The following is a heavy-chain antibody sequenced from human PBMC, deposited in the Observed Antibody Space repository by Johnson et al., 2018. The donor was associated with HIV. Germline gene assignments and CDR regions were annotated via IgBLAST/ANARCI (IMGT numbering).Heavy chain of an antibody. CDR1: GFTFSDYF. D-gene: IGHD4-17*01. V-gene: IGHV3-30*02. CDR2: IRYDGSNK. Sequence: QVQLVESGGGLVKPGGSLRLSCKASGFTFSDYFMSWIRQAPGKGLEWVAFIRYDGSNKYYADSVKGRFTISRDNPKKSLYLQMNGLRPEDTGIYYCAKDIVYGVYGSQGAFHIWGRGTMVKVSS. CDR3: AKDIVYGVYGSQGAFHI. J-gene: IGHJ3*02.